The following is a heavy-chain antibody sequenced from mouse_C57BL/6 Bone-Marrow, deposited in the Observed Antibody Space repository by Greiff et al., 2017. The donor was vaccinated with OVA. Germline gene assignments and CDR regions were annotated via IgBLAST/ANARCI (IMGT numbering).Heavy chain of an antibody. Sequence: QVQLKESGAELVKPGASVKMSCKASGYTFTSYWITWVKQRPGQGLEWIGDIYPGSGSTNYNEKYKSKATLTVDTSSSTAYMQLSSLTSEDSAVYYCARREITTVPPFAYWGQGTLVTVSA. J-gene: IGHJ3*01. D-gene: IGHD1-1*01. CDR1: GYTFTSYW. CDR2: IYPGSGST. V-gene: IGHV1-55*01. CDR3: ARREITTVPPFAY.